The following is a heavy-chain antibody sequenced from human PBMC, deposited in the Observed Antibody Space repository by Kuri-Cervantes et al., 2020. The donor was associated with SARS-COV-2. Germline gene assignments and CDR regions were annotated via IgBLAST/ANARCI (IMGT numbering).Heavy chain of an antibody. CDR3: ARRHDTSLIYYYMDV. CDR2: ISSSGSTI. V-gene: IGHV3-11*04. Sequence: LSLTCTVSGGSISSGDYYWSWIRQAPGKGLEWVSYISSSGSTIYYADSVKGRFTISRDNAKNSLYLQMISLRAEDTAVYYCARRHDTSLIYYYMDVWGKGTTVTVSS. D-gene: IGHD3-9*01. J-gene: IGHJ6*03. CDR1: GGSISSGDYY.